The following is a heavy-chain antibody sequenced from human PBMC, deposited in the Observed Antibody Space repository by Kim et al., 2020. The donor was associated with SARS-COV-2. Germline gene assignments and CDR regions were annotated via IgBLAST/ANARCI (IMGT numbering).Heavy chain of an antibody. CDR1: GFTFSSYS. CDR3: ARDGTAMAPYYYYGMDV. D-gene: IGHD5-18*01. CDR2: ISSSSSYI. Sequence: GGSLRLSCAASGFTFSSYSMNWVRQAPGKGLEWVSSISSSSSYIYYADSVKGRFTISRDNAKNSLYLQMNSLRAEDTAVYYCARDGTAMAPYYYYGMDVWGQGTTVTVSS. J-gene: IGHJ6*02. V-gene: IGHV3-21*01.